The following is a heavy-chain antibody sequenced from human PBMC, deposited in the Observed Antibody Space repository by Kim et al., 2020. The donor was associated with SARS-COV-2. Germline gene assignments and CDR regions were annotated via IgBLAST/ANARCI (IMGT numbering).Heavy chain of an antibody. J-gene: IGHJ6*02. V-gene: IGHV3-74*01. CDR2: ISSDGSNI. Sequence: GGSLRLSCVASEFSLSSFWMQWVRQVPGKGLVWVSRISSDGSNIRYADSVKGRFTISRDNAKNTLSLQMNSLRAEDTAVYYCARLKGAAYGMDVWGQATT. CDR1: EFSLSSFW. CDR3: ARLKGAAYGMDV.